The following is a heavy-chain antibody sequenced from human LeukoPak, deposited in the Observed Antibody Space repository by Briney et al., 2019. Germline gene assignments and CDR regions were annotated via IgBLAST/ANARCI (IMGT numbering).Heavy chain of an antibody. CDR2: IYPGYSDA. J-gene: IGHJ3*02. CDR1: GYSFTTYW. D-gene: IGHD2-21*02. V-gene: IGHV5-51*01. Sequence: GGSLNLSCTGFGYSFTTYWIGWVRQMPGKGLEWMGIIYPGYSDARYSPSLQGQVTISVDKPISTAYLQWSSLKASHTAMYDRARQGRIVVVTTTHVDFDIWGQGTMVTVSS. CDR3: ARQGRIVVVTTTHVDFDI.